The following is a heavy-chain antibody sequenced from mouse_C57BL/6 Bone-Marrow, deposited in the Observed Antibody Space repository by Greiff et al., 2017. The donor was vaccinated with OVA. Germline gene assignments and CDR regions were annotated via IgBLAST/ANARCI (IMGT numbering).Heavy chain of an antibody. J-gene: IGHJ1*03. CDR2: IYPGDGDT. CDR3: AGRYYGSRSWYFDV. CDR1: GYAFSSYW. Sequence: QVQLKQSGAELVKPGASVKISCTASGYAFSSYWMNWVKQRPGKGLEWIGQIYPGDGDTNYNGTFKGKATLTADKSSSTAYMQLSSLTSEDSAVYFCAGRYYGSRSWYFDVWGTGTTVTVSS. D-gene: IGHD1-1*01. V-gene: IGHV1-80*01.